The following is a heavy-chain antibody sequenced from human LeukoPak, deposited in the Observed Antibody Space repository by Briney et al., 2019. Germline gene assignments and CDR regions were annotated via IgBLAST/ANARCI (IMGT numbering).Heavy chain of an antibody. CDR1: GFSFSSYA. D-gene: IGHD4-17*01. V-gene: IGHV3-48*02. CDR3: ARDQDYAFDY. J-gene: IGHJ4*02. Sequence: PGGSLRLSYAASGFSFSSYAMNWVRQAPGKGLEWVSHIYSGTSTISYADSVQGRFTISRDNAKNSLYLQMNSLRDEDTAVYYCARDQDYAFDYWGQGTLVTVSS. CDR2: IYSGTSTI.